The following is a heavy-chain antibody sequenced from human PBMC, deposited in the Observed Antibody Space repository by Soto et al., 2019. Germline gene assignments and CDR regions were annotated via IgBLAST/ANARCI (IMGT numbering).Heavy chain of an antibody. CDR1: GFTFSTYW. CDR2: IKEDGSEK. Sequence: EVQLVESGGGLVQPGGSLRLSCAASGFTFSTYWMSWVRQAPGKGLEWVANIKEDGSEKFFVDSVKGRFTISRDNAKNSLYLQMNNLRAEDTAVYYCARDLRIPNRDERWGQGTLVTVSS. V-gene: IGHV3-7*01. J-gene: IGHJ4*02. CDR3: ARDLRIPNRDER. D-gene: IGHD2-8*01.